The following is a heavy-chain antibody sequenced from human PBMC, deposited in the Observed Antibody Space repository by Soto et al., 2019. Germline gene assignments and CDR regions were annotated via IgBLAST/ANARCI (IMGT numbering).Heavy chain of an antibody. CDR2: IIPIFGTT. J-gene: IGHJ5*02. Sequence: SVKVSCKASGGTFGSEAITRARQAPGQGLEWVGSIIPIFGTTNYAQNLQGRVTIYADKSTLTSYMELHSLTSDDTALYYCARDRTDSGYYTNWLDPWGQGTHVTVTS. CDR1: GGTFGSEA. D-gene: IGHD3-22*01. CDR3: ARDRTDSGYYTNWLDP. V-gene: IGHV1-69*06.